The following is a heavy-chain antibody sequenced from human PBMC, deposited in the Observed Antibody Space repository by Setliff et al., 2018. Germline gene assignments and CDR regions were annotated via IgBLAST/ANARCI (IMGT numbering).Heavy chain of an antibody. CDR1: GYTFSNYA. CDR3: AKEMAEVLMTGLDF. J-gene: IGHJ4*02. V-gene: IGHV1-3*04. CDR2: INTRNGNT. Sequence: ASVKVSCKASGYTFSNYAMHWVRHAPGQRPEWMGWINTRNGNTESSHKFQGRVTITRDTSASTVYMELNSLTSDDTAVYYCAKEMAEVLMTGLDFWGQGALVTVSS. D-gene: IGHD3-16*01.